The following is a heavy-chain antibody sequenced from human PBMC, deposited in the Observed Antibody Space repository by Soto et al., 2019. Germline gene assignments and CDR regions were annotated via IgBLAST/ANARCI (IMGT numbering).Heavy chain of an antibody. CDR1: GFTFSNSW. Sequence: GGSLRLSCVEPGFTFSNSWIHWVRQAPGKGLVWVSRINSDGGSASYADSVKGRFTISRDNAKNTVFLQMSSLRAEDTAVYYCTRDFDCGSSYWGQGALVTVSS. V-gene: IGHV3-74*01. CDR2: INSDGGSA. D-gene: IGHD3-9*01. J-gene: IGHJ4*02. CDR3: TRDFDCGSSY.